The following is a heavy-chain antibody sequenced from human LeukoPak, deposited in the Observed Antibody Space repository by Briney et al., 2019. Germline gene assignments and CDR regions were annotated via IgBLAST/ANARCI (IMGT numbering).Heavy chain of an antibody. CDR1: GDSISDKYW. CDR3: GRHAKGDSSAAFDL. V-gene: IGHV4-4*02. Sequence: SETLSLTCAVSGDSISDKYWWRWVRQFPDKGLEWIGEVYRSGGTSYNPSLKSRVTVSIDYSKNQFSLNLRSVTAADTAVYYCGRHAKGDSSAAFDLWGQGTMVFVSS. J-gene: IGHJ3*01. CDR2: VYRSGGT. D-gene: IGHD2-21*02.